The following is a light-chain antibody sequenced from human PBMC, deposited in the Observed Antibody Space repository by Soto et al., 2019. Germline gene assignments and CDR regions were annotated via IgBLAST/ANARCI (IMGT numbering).Light chain of an antibody. Sequence: QSVLTQPASVSGTPGQSITISCTGASSNVGGYNYVSWLQQHPGKAPKLMIYAVSNRPSGVSNRFSGSKSGNTASLTISGLQAEDEVDYYSSSYTSSRTLPYVFGTGTKATVL. V-gene: IGLV2-14*03. CDR2: AVS. J-gene: IGLJ1*01. CDR3: SSYTSSRTLPYV. CDR1: SSNVGGYNY.